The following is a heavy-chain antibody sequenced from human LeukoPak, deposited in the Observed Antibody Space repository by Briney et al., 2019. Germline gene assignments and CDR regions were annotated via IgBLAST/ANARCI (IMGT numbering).Heavy chain of an antibody. J-gene: IGHJ4*02. CDR2: INPNSGGT. V-gene: IGHV1-2*02. CDR3: ARVAVAASFDY. Sequence: ASVKVSCXASGYTFTAYYMHWVRQAHGQGLGWMGWINPNSGGTNYAQKFQGRVTMTRDTSISTAYMELSRLRSDDMAVYYCARVAVAASFDYWGQGTLVTVSS. D-gene: IGHD2-15*01. CDR1: GYTFTAYY.